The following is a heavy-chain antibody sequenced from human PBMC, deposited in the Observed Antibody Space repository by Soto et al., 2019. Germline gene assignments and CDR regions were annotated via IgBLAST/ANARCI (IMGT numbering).Heavy chain of an antibody. V-gene: IGHV4-39*01. CDR2: IYYSGST. CDR1: GGSISSSSYY. Sequence: SQTLSLTCTVSGGSISSSSYYWGWIRQPPGKGLEWIGSIYYSGSTYYNPSLKSRVTISVDTSKNQFSLKLSSVTAADTAVYYCARLGIFGVVTNPSNYYMDVWGKGTMVTVSS. J-gene: IGHJ6*03. CDR3: ARLGIFGVVTNPSNYYMDV. D-gene: IGHD3-3*01.